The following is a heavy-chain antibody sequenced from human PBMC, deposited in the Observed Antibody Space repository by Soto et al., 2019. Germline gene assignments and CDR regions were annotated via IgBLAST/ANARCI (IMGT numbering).Heavy chain of an antibody. J-gene: IGHJ4*02. CDR3: AAPPYYYDSSGYYGGQ. CDR2: IYYSAST. V-gene: IGHV4-39*01. CDR1: DCSIRSSPYH. Sequence: ETLSPTFPVPDCSIRSSPYHWGWIRQPPGKGRERIGSIYYSASTYYTPSLKSPVTISVDTSKKQFVLKLSSVTAADPAVYYCAAPPYYYDSSGYYGGQWGQGTLVTVS. D-gene: IGHD3-22*01.